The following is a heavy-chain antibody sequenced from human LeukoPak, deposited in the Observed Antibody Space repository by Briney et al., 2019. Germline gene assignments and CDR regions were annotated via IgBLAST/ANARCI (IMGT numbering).Heavy chain of an antibody. J-gene: IGHJ4*02. CDR3: ASRLRERFDS. CDR2: LYPGDSDT. D-gene: IGHD5-12*01. Sequence: PGESLKISCKTSGYSFTNYWIGWVRQMPGKGLEWLGILYPGDSDTRYSPSFQGQVTISADKSISTAYLQWSSLKASDTAMYYCASRLRERFDSWGQGTLVTVSS. V-gene: IGHV5-51*01. CDR1: GYSFTNYW.